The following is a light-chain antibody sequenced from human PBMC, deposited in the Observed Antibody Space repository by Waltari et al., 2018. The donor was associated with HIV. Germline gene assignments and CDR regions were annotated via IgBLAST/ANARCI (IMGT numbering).Light chain of an antibody. CDR3: YSRDSTTNHRV. CDR1: SLSSYY. CDR2: GKN. Sequence: SSELTQDPVVSVALGQTVTITCQGDSLSSYYATWYQQKPGQAPLLVFFGKNSRLSGIPYRFSGSNSRNKASLTITGAQAEDEADYYCYSRDSTTNHRVFGGGTKLTVL. J-gene: IGLJ2*01. V-gene: IGLV3-19*01.